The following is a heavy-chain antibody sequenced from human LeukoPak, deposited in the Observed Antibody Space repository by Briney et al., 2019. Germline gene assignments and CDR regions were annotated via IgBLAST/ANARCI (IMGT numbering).Heavy chain of an antibody. CDR1: GFTFSSYE. CDR3: ARDQYYYDSLDAFDI. D-gene: IGHD3-22*01. J-gene: IGHJ3*02. V-gene: IGHV3-48*03. CDR2: ISSSGSTI. Sequence: PGGSLRLSCAASGFTFSSYEMNWVRQAPGKGLEWVSYISSSGSTIYYADSVKGRFTISRDNAKNSLYLRMNSLRAEDTAVYYCARDQYYYDSLDAFDIWGQGTMVTVSS.